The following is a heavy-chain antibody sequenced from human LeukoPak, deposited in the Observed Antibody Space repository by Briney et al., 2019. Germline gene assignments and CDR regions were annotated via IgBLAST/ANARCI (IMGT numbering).Heavy chain of an antibody. CDR3: ARALLRDGSGSCYNGP. V-gene: IGHV1-8*01. Sequence: ASVKVSCKASGYTFTSYDINWVRHATGQGHEWMGWMNPNSGSTGYAQKFQGRVTMTRNTSISTAYMELSSLRSEDTAVYYCARALLRDGSGSCYNGPWGQGTLVSVSS. CDR1: GYTFTSYD. J-gene: IGHJ5*02. D-gene: IGHD3-10*01. CDR2: MNPNSGST.